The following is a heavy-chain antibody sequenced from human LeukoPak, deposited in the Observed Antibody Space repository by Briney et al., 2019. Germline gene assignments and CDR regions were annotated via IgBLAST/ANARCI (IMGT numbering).Heavy chain of an antibody. CDR3: ARGGTSYYYYGMDV. V-gene: IGHV3-7*01. D-gene: IGHD2-2*01. Sequence: GGSLRLSCAASGFTFSTYWMSWVRQAPGKGLEWVANIKQDGSEKYYVDSVKGRFTISRDNAKHSLFLQMNSLRAEDTAVYYCARGGTSYYYYGMDVWGQGTTVTVSS. CDR2: IKQDGSEK. CDR1: GFTFSTYW. J-gene: IGHJ6*02.